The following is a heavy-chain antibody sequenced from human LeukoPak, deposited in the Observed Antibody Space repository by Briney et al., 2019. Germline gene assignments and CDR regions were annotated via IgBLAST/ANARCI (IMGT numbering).Heavy chain of an antibody. CDR1: GGSFSCYY. V-gene: IGHV4-34*01. D-gene: IGHD3-16*02. CDR2: INHSGST. J-gene: IGHJ3*02. Sequence: KPSETLSLTCAVYGGSFSCYYWSGLRPPPREGPGRVGEINHSGSTNYTPSLKSRGTISVDTSKNQFSLKLSSVTAADTAVYYCARVPLYDYVWGSYRHYAFDIWGQGTMVTVSS. CDR3: ARVPLYDYVWGSYRHYAFDI.